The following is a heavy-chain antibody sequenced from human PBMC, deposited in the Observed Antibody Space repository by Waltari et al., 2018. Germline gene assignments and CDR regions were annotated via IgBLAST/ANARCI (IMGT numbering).Heavy chain of an antibody. CDR2: IIPILGIA. Sequence: QVQLVQSGAEVKKPGSSVKVSCKASGGTFSSYAISWVRQAPGQGLEWMGRIIPILGIANYAQNCHGRVTITADESTGTAYMELSSLRSEDTAVYYCARGTTVSVRAYNWFDPWGQGTLVTVSS. D-gene: IGHD4-4*01. CDR1: GGTFSSYA. V-gene: IGHV1-69*04. J-gene: IGHJ5*02. CDR3: ARGTTVSVRAYNWFDP.